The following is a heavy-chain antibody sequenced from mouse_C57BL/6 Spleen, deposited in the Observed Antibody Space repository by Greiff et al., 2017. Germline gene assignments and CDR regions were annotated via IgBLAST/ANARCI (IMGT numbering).Heavy chain of an antibody. CDR2: IDPETGGT. D-gene: IGHD1-1*01. Sequence: QVQLQQSGAELVRPGASVTLSCKASGYTFTDYEMHWVKQTPVHGLEWIGAIDPETGGTAYNQKFKGKAILTADKSSSTAYMELRSLTSEDSAVYYCTRRTTVVEYYFDYWGQGTTLTVSS. V-gene: IGHV1-15*01. CDR1: GYTFTDYE. J-gene: IGHJ2*01. CDR3: TRRTTVVEYYFDY.